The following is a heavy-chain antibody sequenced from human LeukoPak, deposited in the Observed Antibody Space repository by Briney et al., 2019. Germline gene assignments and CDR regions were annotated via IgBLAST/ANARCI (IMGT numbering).Heavy chain of an antibody. D-gene: IGHD6-6*01. CDR1: GFTFNKYC. Sequence: GGSLRLSCIASGFTFNKYCMHGVRQAPGKGLEWVAVRSDDGSAQHYADSVKGRFTISRDNSKNTLYLQMNSLRAEDTAVYYCARDGHKLVRHYFESWGQGTLVTVSS. J-gene: IGHJ4*02. CDR3: ARDGHKLVRHYFES. CDR2: RSDDGSAQ. V-gene: IGHV3-30*03.